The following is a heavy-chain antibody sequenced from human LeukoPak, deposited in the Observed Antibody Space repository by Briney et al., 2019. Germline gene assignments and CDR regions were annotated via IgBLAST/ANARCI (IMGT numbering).Heavy chain of an antibody. D-gene: IGHD3-3*01. Sequence: TGGSLRLSCAASGFTFSSYAMSWVRQAPGKGLEWVSAISGSGGSTYYADSVKGRFTISRDNSKNTLYLQMNSLRAEDTAVYYCAKGITIFGVVRAGYGMDVWGQGTTVTVSS. CDR1: GFTFSSYA. V-gene: IGHV3-23*01. CDR2: ISGSGGST. CDR3: AKGITIFGVVRAGYGMDV. J-gene: IGHJ6*02.